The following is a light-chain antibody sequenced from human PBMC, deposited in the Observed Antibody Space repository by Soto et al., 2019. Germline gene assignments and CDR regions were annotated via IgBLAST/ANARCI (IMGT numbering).Light chain of an antibody. J-gene: IGKJ5*01. CDR1: QSVSSY. CDR2: DAS. Sequence: EIVMTQSPATLSVSPGERATLSCRASQSVSSYLAWYQQKPGQAPRLLIYDASNRATGIPARFSGSGSGTDFTLTISSLEPEDFAVYYCQQRSNWRITFGQGTRLRL. V-gene: IGKV3-11*01. CDR3: QQRSNWRIT.